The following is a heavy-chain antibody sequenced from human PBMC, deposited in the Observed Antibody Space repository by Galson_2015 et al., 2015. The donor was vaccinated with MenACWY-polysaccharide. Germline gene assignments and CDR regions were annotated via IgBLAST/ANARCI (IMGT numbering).Heavy chain of an antibody. Sequence: LSLTCTVSGGSISSYYWNWIRQPPGKGLEWVGYINYSGSTNHNPSLKSRVTMSVDTSKNQSSLNLTSVTDADTAVYYCARAIAVAGQRRDFDLWGRGTLVTVSS. CDR3: ARAIAVAGQRRDFDL. D-gene: IGHD6-19*01. J-gene: IGHJ2*01. CDR2: INYSGST. CDR1: GGSISSYY. V-gene: IGHV4-59*01.